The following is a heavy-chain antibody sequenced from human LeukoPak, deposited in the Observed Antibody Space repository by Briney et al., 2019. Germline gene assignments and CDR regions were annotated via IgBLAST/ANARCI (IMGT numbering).Heavy chain of an antibody. Sequence: ASVKVSCKASGYTFTGYYMHWVRQAPGQGLEWMGWINPNSGCTNYAQKFQGRVTMTRDTSISTAYMELSRLRSDDTAVYYCARGGTMIQMPFDYWGQGTLVTVSS. J-gene: IGHJ4*02. D-gene: IGHD3-22*01. CDR3: ARGGTMIQMPFDY. V-gene: IGHV1-2*02. CDR1: GYTFTGYY. CDR2: INPNSGCT.